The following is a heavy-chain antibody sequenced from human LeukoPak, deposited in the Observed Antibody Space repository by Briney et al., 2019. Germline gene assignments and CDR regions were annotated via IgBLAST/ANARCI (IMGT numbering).Heavy chain of an antibody. CDR1: GGSFSGYY. V-gene: IGHV4-34*01. CDR3: ARCLDYYYMDV. J-gene: IGHJ6*03. D-gene: IGHD3-16*01. Sequence: PSETLSLTCAVYGGSFSGYYWSWMRQPPGKGLEWIGEINHSGSTNYNPSLKSRVTISVDTSKNQFSLKLSSVTAADTAVYYCARCLDYYYMDVWGKGTTVTVSS. CDR2: INHSGST.